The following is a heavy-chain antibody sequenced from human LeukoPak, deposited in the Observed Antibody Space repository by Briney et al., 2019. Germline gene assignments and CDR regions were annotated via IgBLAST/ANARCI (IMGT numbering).Heavy chain of an antibody. J-gene: IGHJ6*04. D-gene: IGHD2-15*01. Sequence: ASVKVSCTASGYTFTSYGISWVRQAPGQGLEWMGWISAYNGNTNYAQTLQGRVTMTTDTSTSTDYMELRSLRSDDTAVYYCARGLISPGYYYYYYCMDVWGKGTTVTVSS. V-gene: IGHV1-18*04. CDR3: ARGLISPGYYYYYYCMDV. CDR1: GYTFTSYG. CDR2: ISAYNGNT.